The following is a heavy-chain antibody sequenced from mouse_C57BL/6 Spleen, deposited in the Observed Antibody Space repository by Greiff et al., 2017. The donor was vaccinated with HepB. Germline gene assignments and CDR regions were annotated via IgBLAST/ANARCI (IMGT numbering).Heavy chain of an antibody. CDR1: GYTFTSYW. V-gene: IGHV1-55*01. CDR3: ARSLTGYAMDY. D-gene: IGHD4-1*01. CDR2: IYPGSGST. Sequence: QVQLKQPGAELVKPGASVKMSCKASGYTFTSYWITWVKQRPGQGLEWIGDIYPGSGSTNYNEKFKSKATLTVDTSSSTAYMQLSSLTSEDSAVYYCARSLTGYAMDYWGQGTSVTVSS. J-gene: IGHJ4*01.